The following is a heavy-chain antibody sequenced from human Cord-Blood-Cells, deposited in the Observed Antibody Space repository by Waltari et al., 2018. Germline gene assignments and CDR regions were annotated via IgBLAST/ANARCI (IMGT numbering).Heavy chain of an antibody. CDR1: GFPFSSYW. D-gene: IGHD6-6*01. J-gene: IGHJ4*02. CDR3: ARSIAARPDYFDY. Sequence: EVQLVESGGGLVQPGGSLRLSCAAPGFPFSSYWLHWVRQAPGKGLVWFSRINSDGSSTSYADSVKGRFTISRDNAKNTLYLQMNSLRAEDTAVYYCARSIAARPDYFDYWGQGTLVTVSS. CDR2: INSDGSST. V-gene: IGHV3-74*01.